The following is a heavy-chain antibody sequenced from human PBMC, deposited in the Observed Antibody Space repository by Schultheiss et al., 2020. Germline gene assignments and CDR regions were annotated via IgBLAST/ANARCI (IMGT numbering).Heavy chain of an antibody. J-gene: IGHJ5*02. Sequence: SVKVSCKASGGTFSTYAISWVRQAPGQGLEWMGGIILIFDTANYAQKFQGRVTITADESTSTAYMELSSLRSEDTAVYYCARAPFSYNWNDPSGRWFDPWGQGTLVTVSS. CDR2: IILIFDTA. V-gene: IGHV1-69*13. CDR1: GGTFSTYA. CDR3: ARAPFSYNWNDPSGRWFDP. D-gene: IGHD1-1*01.